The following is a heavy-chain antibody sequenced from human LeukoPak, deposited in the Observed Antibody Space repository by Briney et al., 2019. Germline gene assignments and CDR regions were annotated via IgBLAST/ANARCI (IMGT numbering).Heavy chain of an antibody. V-gene: IGHV3-23*01. CDR1: GFTFSSYA. CDR2: ISGSGGST. D-gene: IGHD3-9*01. Sequence: PGGSLRLSCAASGFTFSSYAMSWVRQAPGKGLEWVSAISGSGGSTYYADSVKGRFTISRDNSKNSLYLQMNSLRTGDTALYYCAKDTVTGIHDILTAIDYWGQGTLVTVSS. J-gene: IGHJ4*02. CDR3: AKDTVTGIHDILTAIDY.